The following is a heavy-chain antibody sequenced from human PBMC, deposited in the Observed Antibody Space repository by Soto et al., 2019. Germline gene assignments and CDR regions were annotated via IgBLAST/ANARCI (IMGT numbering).Heavy chain of an antibody. CDR1: GGSFSGFY. V-gene: IGHV4-34*01. Sequence: PSETLFLTFAVYGGSFSGFYWGWIRQPPGKGLEWIGEINHSGSTNYNPSLKSRVTISVDTSKNQFSLKLSSVTAADKAVYYCARGTAEREWLRGYYYYYGMDVWGQGTTVT. CDR2: INHSGST. CDR3: ARGTAEREWLRGYYYYYGMDV. J-gene: IGHJ6*02. D-gene: IGHD5-12*01.